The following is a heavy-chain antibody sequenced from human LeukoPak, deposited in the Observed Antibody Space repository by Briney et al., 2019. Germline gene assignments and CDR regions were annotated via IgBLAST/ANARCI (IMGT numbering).Heavy chain of an antibody. CDR1: GFTFSGYG. Sequence: GGSLRLSCAASGFTFSGYGMHWVRQAPGKGLEWVAVISYDGSNKYYADSVKGRFTISRDNSKNTLYLQMNSLRAEDTAVYYCAKDKDIVVVVAATLFDYWGQGTLVTVSS. CDR3: AKDKDIVVVVAATLFDY. D-gene: IGHD2-15*01. V-gene: IGHV3-30*18. CDR2: ISYDGSNK. J-gene: IGHJ4*02.